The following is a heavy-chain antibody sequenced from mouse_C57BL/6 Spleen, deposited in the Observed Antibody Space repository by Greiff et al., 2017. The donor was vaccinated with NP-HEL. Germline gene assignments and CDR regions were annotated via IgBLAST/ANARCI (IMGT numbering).Heavy chain of an antibody. Sequence: QVQLQQSGAELVRPGASVTLSCKASGYTFTDYEMHWVKQTPVHGLEWIGAIDPETGGTAYNQKFKGKAILTADKSSSTAYMELRSLTSEDSAVYYCNGNYVSGTWFAYWGQGTLVTVSA. CDR2: IDPETGGT. J-gene: IGHJ3*01. CDR3: NGNYVSGTWFAY. V-gene: IGHV1-15*01. CDR1: GYTFTDYE. D-gene: IGHD2-1*01.